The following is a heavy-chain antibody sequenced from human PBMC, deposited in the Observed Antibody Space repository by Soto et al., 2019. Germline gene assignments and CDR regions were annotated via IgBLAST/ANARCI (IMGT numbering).Heavy chain of an antibody. Sequence: QVQLQESGPGLVKPSETLALICTVSGGSIGGYYWNWIRQPPGKGLEWMGYISYSGSADYNPSLQSRDTISQDPSSNQSSLRLSSVTAADTATYYCAHSHGSGTYFFSWGQGTLVTVSS. CDR3: AHSHGSGTYFFS. D-gene: IGHD3-10*01. V-gene: IGHV4-59*01. CDR1: GGSIGGYY. CDR2: ISYSGSA. J-gene: IGHJ5*02.